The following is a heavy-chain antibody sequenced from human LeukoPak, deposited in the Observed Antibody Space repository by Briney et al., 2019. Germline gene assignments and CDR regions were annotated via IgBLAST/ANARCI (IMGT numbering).Heavy chain of an antibody. CDR2: ISANNANT. CDR3: ARDDARIGNYNYYYYMDV. J-gene: IGHJ6*03. Sequence: ASVKVSCKSSGYTFKSYGFSWVRQAPGQGLEWMGWISANNANTNYAQKLQGRVTMTIDTSTSTVYMELRSLRSDDTAVYYCARDDARIGNYNYYYYMDVWGEGTTVIVSS. D-gene: IGHD1-1*01. CDR1: GYTFKSYG. V-gene: IGHV1-18*01.